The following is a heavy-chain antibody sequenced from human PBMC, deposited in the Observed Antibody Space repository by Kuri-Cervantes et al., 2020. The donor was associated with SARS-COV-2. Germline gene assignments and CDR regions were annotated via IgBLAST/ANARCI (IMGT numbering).Heavy chain of an antibody. CDR2: INPSGGST. CDR3: ARAPCGGDCYSYAFDI. V-gene: IGHV1-46*01. J-gene: IGHJ3*02. CDR1: GYTFTSYY. D-gene: IGHD2-21*01. Sequence: ASVKVSCKASGYTFTSYYMHWVRQAPGQGLEWMGIINPSGGSTSYAQKFQSRVTMTRDTSTSTVYMELSSLRSEDTAVYYCARAPCGGDCYSYAFDIWGQGTMVTVSS.